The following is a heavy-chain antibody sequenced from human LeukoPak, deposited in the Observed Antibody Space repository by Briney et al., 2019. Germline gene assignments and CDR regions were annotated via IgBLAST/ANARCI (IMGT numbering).Heavy chain of an antibody. CDR3: ARDPAGYYYDSSGYFA. CDR2: MNPNSGNT. V-gene: IGHV1-8*01. Sequence: ASVKVSCKASGYTFTSYDINWVRQATGQGLEWMGWMNPNSGNTGYAQKFQGRVTITADKSTSTAYMELSSLRSEDTAVYYCARDPAGYYYDSSGYFAWGQGTLVTVSS. CDR1: GYTFTSYD. J-gene: IGHJ5*02. D-gene: IGHD3-22*01.